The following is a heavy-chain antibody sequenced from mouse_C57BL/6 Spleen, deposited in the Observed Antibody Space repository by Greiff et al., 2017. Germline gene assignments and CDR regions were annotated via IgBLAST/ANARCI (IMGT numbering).Heavy chain of an antibody. CDR3: ARNSNYEDAMDY. D-gene: IGHD2-5*01. J-gene: IGHJ4*01. V-gene: IGHV2-2*01. CDR2: IWSGGST. CDR1: GFSLTSYG. Sequence: QVQLQQSGPGLVQPSQSLSITCKVSGFSLTSYGVHWVRQSPGKGLDWLGVIWSGGSTANNAAFISRLSISKDNSKSQVFFKMNSLQADDTAIYYCARNSNYEDAMDYWGQGTSVTVSS.